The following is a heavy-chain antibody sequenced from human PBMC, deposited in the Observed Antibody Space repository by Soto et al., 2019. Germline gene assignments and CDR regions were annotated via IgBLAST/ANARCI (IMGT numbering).Heavy chain of an antibody. CDR2: IYPGDSDT. J-gene: IGHJ6*02. CDR3: ARLRPMAARPRHYYYGMDV. D-gene: IGHD6-6*01. CDR1: GYSFTSYW. V-gene: IGHV5-51*01. Sequence: GESLKISCKGSGYSFTSYWIGWVRQMPGKGLEWMGIIYPGDSDTRYSPSFQGQVTISADKSISTAYLQWSSLKASDTAMYYCARLRPMAARPRHYYYGMDVWGQGTTVTISS.